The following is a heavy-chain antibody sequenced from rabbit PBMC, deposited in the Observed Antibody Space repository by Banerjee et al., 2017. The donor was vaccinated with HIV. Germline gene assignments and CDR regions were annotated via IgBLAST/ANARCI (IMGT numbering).Heavy chain of an antibody. J-gene: IGHJ4*01. CDR2: INASTGKP. Sequence: QSLEESGGDLVKPGASLTLTCIASGVSFSDRDVMCWVRQAPGKGLEWIACINASTGKPVYATWAKGRFTISRTSSTTVTLRMTSLTAADRATYFCARDLVGVIGWNFYLWGPGTLVTVS. D-gene: IGHD1-1*01. CDR3: ARDLVGVIGWNFYL. CDR1: GVSFSDRDV. V-gene: IGHV1S40*01.